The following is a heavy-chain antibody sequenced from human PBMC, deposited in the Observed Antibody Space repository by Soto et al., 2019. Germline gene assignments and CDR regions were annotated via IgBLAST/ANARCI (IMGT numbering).Heavy chain of an antibody. CDR3: ALALGPTTGLDD. CDR1: GASTVSHYH. V-gene: IGHV4-31*02. CDR2: IFNSGTT. Sequence: QVQLQESGPGLVKPSQTLSLTCSVSGASTVSHYHWTWIRQPPGKGLEWMGYIFNSGTTFYNPSPTSRLSISMDTSGNQFSLELRSVPAASTAGYYCALALGPTTGLDDWGQGTRVTVSS. J-gene: IGHJ4*02. D-gene: IGHD3-3*02.